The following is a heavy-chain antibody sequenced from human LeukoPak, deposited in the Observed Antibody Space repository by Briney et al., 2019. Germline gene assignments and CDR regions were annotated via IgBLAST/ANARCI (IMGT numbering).Heavy chain of an antibody. CDR1: GGSISSYY. CDR2: IYYSGST. V-gene: IGHV4-59*01. D-gene: IGHD6-19*01. J-gene: IGHJ6*02. Sequence: PSETLSLTCTVSGGSISSYYWSWIRQPPGKGLEWIGYIYYSGSTNYNPSLKSRVTISVDTSKNQFSLKLSSVTAADTAVYYCARVRLAAGYYYGMDVWGQGTTVTVSS. CDR3: ARVRLAAGYYYGMDV.